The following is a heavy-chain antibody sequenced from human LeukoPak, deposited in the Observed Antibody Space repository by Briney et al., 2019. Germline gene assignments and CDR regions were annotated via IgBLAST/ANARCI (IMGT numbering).Heavy chain of an antibody. J-gene: IGHJ4*02. CDR2: IKQDESEK. V-gene: IGHV3-7*01. Sequence: GGSLRLSCAASGFTFSSLWMSWVRQAPGKGLEWVANIKQDESEKYYVDSVKGRFTISRDNAKNSLYLQMNSLRAEDTAVYYCARDKIEGPTKLDYWGQGILVTVSS. CDR1: GFTFSSLW. D-gene: IGHD1-1*01. CDR3: ARDKIEGPTKLDY.